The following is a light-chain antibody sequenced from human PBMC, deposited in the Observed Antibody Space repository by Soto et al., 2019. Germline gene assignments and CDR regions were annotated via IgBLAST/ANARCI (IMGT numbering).Light chain of an antibody. Sequence: EIVLAQSPATLSLSPGERATLSCRVSQSVGSYLAWYQQKPGQAPRLLIYDASTRATGIPARFSGSGSGTDFTLTISSLEPEDFAVYYCQQRTNWPITFGQGTRLDIK. J-gene: IGKJ5*01. CDR2: DAS. CDR1: QSVGSY. V-gene: IGKV3-11*01. CDR3: QQRTNWPIT.